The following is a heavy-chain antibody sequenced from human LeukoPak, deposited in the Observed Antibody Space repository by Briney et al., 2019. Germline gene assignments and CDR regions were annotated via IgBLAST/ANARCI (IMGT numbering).Heavy chain of an antibody. CDR1: GFTFSSYG. D-gene: IGHD6-19*01. V-gene: IGHV3-30*02. CDR3: AKALVERAVAAKERGFDY. CDR2: IRYDGSNK. Sequence: PGGSLRLSCAASGFTFSSYGMHWVRQAPGKGLEWVAFIRYDGSNKYYADSVKGRFTFSRDNSKNTLYLQMNSLRAEDTAVYYCAKALVERAVAAKERGFDYWGQGTLVTVSS. J-gene: IGHJ4*02.